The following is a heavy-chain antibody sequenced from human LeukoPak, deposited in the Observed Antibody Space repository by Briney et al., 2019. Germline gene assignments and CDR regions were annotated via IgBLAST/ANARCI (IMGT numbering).Heavy chain of an antibody. J-gene: IGHJ6*02. CDR2: IKQDESEK. CDR3: ARPLDV. V-gene: IGHV3-7*03. CDR1: GFTFTSYW. Sequence: GGSLRLSCVASGFTFTSYWMHWVRQAPGKGLEWVANIKQDESEKYYVDSVKGRFTISRDNAKNSVFLQMNSLRVEDTAVYYCARPLDVWGQGTTVTVSS.